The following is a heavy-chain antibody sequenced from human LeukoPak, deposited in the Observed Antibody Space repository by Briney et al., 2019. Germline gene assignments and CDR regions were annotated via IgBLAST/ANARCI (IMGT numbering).Heavy chain of an antibody. D-gene: IGHD3-22*01. V-gene: IGHV4-31*03. J-gene: IGHJ4*02. CDR1: GGSISSGGYY. CDR2: IHYSGDT. CDR3: ARVVAYDSTGYYLYYFDY. Sequence: SETLSLTCTASGGSISSGGYYWSWIPQHPGKGLEWIGYIHYSGDTYYSPSLKSRLTISVDTSKSQFSMRLRSVTAADTAVYYCARVVAYDSTGYYLYYFDYWGEGTLVTV.